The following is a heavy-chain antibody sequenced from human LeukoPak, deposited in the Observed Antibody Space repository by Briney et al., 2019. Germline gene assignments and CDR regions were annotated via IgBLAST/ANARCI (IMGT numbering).Heavy chain of an antibody. V-gene: IGHV3-33*01. J-gene: IGHJ4*02. D-gene: IGHD1-1*01. CDR2: IWYDGSNK. CDR3: ARDTRVLGPFFAY. CDR1: GFTFSSYG. Sequence: GRSLRLSCAASGFTFSSYGMHWVRQAPGKGLEWVAVIWYDGSNKYYVDSVKGRFTISRDNAKNSLYLQMNSLRAEDTAVYYCARDTRVLGPFFAYWGQGTLVTVSS.